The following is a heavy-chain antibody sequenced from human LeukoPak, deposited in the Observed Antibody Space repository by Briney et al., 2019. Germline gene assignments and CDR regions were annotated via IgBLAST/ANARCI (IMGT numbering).Heavy chain of an antibody. V-gene: IGHV3-30-3*01. CDR1: GFTFSSYA. D-gene: IGHD3-10*01. CDR2: ISYDGSNT. Sequence: GRSLRLSCAASGFTFSSYAMYWVRQAPGKGLEWVAVISYDGSNTYYADSVKGRFTISRDNSKNTLYLQLNSLRAEDTAVYYCAKVRRLGIYGDYDYWGQGTLVTVSS. CDR3: AKVRRLGIYGDYDY. J-gene: IGHJ4*02.